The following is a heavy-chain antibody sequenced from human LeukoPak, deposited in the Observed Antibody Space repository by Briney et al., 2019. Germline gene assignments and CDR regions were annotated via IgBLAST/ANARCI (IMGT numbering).Heavy chain of an antibody. CDR2: ISYDGSNK. CDR3: ARAYKLKVVVITLGAFDI. J-gene: IGHJ3*02. Sequence: GGSLRLSCAASGFTFSSYAMHWVRQAPGKGLEWVAVISYDGSNKYYADSVKGRFTISRGNSKNTLYLQMNSLRAEDTAVYYCARAYKLKVVVITLGAFDIWGQGTMVTVSS. V-gene: IGHV3-30-3*01. D-gene: IGHD3-22*01. CDR1: GFTFSSYA.